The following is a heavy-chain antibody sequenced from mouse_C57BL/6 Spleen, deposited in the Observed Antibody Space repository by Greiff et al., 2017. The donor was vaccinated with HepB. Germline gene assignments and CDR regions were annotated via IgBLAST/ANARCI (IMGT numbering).Heavy chain of an antibody. Sequence: QVQLQQSGPELVKPGASVKISCKASGYAFSSSWMNWVKQRPGKGLEWIGRIYPGDGDTNYNGKFKGKATLTADKSSSTAYMQLSSLTSEDSAVYFCARRRYDYFDYWGQSTTLTVSS. CDR1: GYAFSSSW. V-gene: IGHV1-82*01. CDR3: ARRRYDYFDY. J-gene: IGHJ2*01. CDR2: IYPGDGDT. D-gene: IGHD2-3*01.